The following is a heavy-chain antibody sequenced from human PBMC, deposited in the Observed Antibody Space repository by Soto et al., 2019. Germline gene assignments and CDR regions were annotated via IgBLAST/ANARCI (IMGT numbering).Heavy chain of an antibody. D-gene: IGHD5-12*01. CDR3: ARGTSIVAYVFDY. CDR2: ISSSGSYI. J-gene: IGHJ4*02. CDR1: GFTFSSYS. Sequence: GGSLRLSCAASGFTFSSYSMNWVRQAPGKGLEWVSSISSSGSYIYYADSVKGRFTISRDNAKNSLYLQMNSLRAEDTAVYYCARGTSIVAYVFDYWGQGTLVTVSS. V-gene: IGHV3-21*01.